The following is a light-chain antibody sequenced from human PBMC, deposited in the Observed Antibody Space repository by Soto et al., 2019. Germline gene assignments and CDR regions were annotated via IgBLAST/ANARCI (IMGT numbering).Light chain of an antibody. CDR2: DVS. CDR1: SSDVGGYNY. CDR3: SSYTKSSTFVV. Sequence: QSVLTQPASVSGSPGQSITISCTGNSSDVGGYNYVSWFQQHPGKAPKLMIYDVSNRPSGVSSRFSGSKSGNTASLTISGLQAEDEADYYCSSYTKSSTFVVFGGGTKLTVL. J-gene: IGLJ2*01. V-gene: IGLV2-14*01.